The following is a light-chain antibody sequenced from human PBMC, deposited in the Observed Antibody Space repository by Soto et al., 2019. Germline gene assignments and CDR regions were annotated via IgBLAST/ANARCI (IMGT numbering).Light chain of an antibody. CDR2: KAS. CDR1: QSISTL. Sequence: DLQMTQSPSTLSASVGDRVTITCRASQSISTLLAWYQQKPGKAPKLLIYKASTLESGVPSRFSGSGSGTEFTLTISSLQPDDSATYYCQQYSDIPLTFGGGTRVEIK. J-gene: IGKJ4*01. CDR3: QQYSDIPLT. V-gene: IGKV1-5*03.